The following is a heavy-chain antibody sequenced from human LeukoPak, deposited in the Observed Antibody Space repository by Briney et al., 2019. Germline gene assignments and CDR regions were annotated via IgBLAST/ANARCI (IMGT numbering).Heavy chain of an antibody. CDR3: ARRLGYCSGGSCPNWFDP. J-gene: IGHJ5*02. CDR2: IYYSGST. Sequence: SETLPLTCTVSGGSISSYYWSWIRQPPGKGLEWIGYIYYSGSTNYNPSLKSRVTISVDTSKNQFSLKLSSVTAADTAVYYCARRLGYCSGGSCPNWFDPWGQGTLVTVSS. D-gene: IGHD2-15*01. V-gene: IGHV4-59*08. CDR1: GGSISSYY.